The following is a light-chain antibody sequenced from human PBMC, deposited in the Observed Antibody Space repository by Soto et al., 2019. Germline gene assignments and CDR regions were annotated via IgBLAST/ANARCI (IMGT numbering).Light chain of an antibody. J-gene: IGKJ5*01. CDR1: QSVGSNY. Sequence: VLTQSPCTLYLAXRVWATLSXXXXQSVGSNYLAWYQQKPGQAPRLLIYGASIRATGIPDRFSGSGSGTDFTLTISRLEPEDFAVYYCQQYGGSPPITFGQGTRLEIK. CDR3: QQYGGSPPIT. CDR2: GAS. V-gene: IGKV3-20*01.